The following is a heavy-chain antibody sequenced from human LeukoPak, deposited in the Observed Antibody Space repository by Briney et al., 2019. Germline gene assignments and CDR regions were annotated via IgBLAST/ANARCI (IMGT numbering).Heavy chain of an antibody. Sequence: SETLSLTCAVYGGSFSGYYWSWIRQPPGKGLEWIGEINHSGSTNYNPSLKSRVTISVDTSKNQFSLKLSSVTAADTAVYYCARGRGSYYSSYYFDYWGQGTLVTVSS. V-gene: IGHV4-34*01. CDR3: ARGRGSYYSSYYFDY. J-gene: IGHJ4*02. CDR2: INHSGST. D-gene: IGHD1-26*01. CDR1: GGSFSGYY.